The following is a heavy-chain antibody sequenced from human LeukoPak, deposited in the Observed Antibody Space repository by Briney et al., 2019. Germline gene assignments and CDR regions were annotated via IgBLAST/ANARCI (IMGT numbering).Heavy chain of an antibody. V-gene: IGHV6-1*01. D-gene: IGHD2-2*01. CDR2: TYYRSTWYI. CDR1: GDSVSSNSAA. J-gene: IGHJ5*02. Sequence: SQTLSLTCAISGDSVSSNSAAWNWIRQSPSRGLEWLGRTYYRSTWYIDYAVSVRGRITVNPDTSKNQFSLQLNSVTPEDTAVYYCARRLTQYDCFDPWGQGILVTVSS. CDR3: ARRLTQYDCFDP.